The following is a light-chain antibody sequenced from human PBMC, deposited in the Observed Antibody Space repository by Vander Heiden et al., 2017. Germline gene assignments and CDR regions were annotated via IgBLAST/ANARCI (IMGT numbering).Light chain of an antibody. CDR3: QVWDSATDPV. J-gene: IGLJ2*01. Sequence: VLHHPPSAPVAPRQTGRITCGGNYIGCKSVHWYQQKPGQAPVRCGSVDIDRPSGIPERCSGANSGNPETLTISRVEAGDEADDDCQVWDSATDPVFGGGTRLTVL. CDR2: VDI. CDR1: YIGCKS. V-gene: IGLV3-21*02.